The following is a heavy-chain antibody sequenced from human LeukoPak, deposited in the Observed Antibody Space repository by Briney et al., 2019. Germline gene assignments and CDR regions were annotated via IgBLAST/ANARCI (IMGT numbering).Heavy chain of an antibody. CDR2: IDPSDSYT. D-gene: IGHD4-17*01. J-gene: IGHJ4*02. Sequence: GESLKISCKGPGYTFTSYWISWVRQMPGKGLEWMGRIDPSDSYTNYSPSFQGHVTISADKSISTAYLQWSSLKASDTAMYYCARRRDDYGDYAYDYWGQGTLVTVSS. CDR3: ARRRDDYGDYAYDY. CDR1: GYTFTSYW. V-gene: IGHV5-10-1*01.